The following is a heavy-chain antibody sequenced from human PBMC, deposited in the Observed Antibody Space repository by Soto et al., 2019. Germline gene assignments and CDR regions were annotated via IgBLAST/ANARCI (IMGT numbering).Heavy chain of an antibody. CDR2: ISGSGGST. Sequence: GSLRLSCAASEFTFSSYAMSWVRQAPGKGLEWVSAISGSGGSTYYADSVKGRFTISRDTSKNTLYLQMSSLRVEDTALYYCAKSYSSNWYDYFDNWGQGALVTVSS. CDR3: AKSYSSNWYDYFDN. V-gene: IGHV3-23*01. CDR1: EFTFSSYA. D-gene: IGHD6-13*01. J-gene: IGHJ4*02.